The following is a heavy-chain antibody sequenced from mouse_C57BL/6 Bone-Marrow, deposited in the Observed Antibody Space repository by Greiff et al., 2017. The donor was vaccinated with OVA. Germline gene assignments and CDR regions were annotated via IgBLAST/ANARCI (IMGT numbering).Heavy chain of an antibody. Sequence: VQVVESGAELARPGASVKLSCKASGYTFTSYGISWVKQRTGQGLEWIGEIYPRSGNTYYNEKFKGKATLTADKSSSTAYMELRSLTSEDSAVYFCAYYYGSSYWYFDVWGTGTTVTVSS. J-gene: IGHJ1*03. CDR2: IYPRSGNT. V-gene: IGHV1-81*01. D-gene: IGHD1-1*01. CDR3: AYYYGSSYWYFDV. CDR1: GYTFTSYG.